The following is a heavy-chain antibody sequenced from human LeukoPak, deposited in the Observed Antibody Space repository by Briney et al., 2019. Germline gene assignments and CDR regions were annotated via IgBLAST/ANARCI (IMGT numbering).Heavy chain of an antibody. D-gene: IGHD3-16*02. V-gene: IGHV1-24*01. CDR2: FDPEDGET. J-gene: IGHJ3*02. CDR3: ATVSTKLYDYVWGSYRDDALDI. Sequence: GASVKVSCKVSGYTLTELSMHWVRQAPGKGLEWMGGFDPEDGETIYAQKFQGRVTMTEDTSTDTAYMELSSLRSEDTAVYYCATVSTKLYDYVWGSYRDDALDIWGQGTMVTVSP. CDR1: GYTLTELS.